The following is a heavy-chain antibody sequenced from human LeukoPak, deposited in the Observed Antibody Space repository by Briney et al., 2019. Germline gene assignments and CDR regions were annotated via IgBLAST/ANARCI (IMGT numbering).Heavy chain of an antibody. CDR1: GGSISSGGYY. CDR2: IYHSGST. J-gene: IGHJ6*03. D-gene: IGHD3-3*01. CDR3: ARVRVTIDFYYMDV. V-gene: IGHV4-30-2*01. Sequence: SETLSLTCTVSGGSISSGGYYWSWIRQPPGKGLEWIGYIYHSGSTYYNPSLKSRVTISVDRSKNQFSLKLSSVTAEDTAVYYCARVRVTIDFYYMDVWGKGTTVTVSS.